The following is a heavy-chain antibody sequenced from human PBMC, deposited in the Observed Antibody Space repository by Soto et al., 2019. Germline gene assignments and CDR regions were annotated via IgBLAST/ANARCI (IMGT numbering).Heavy chain of an antibody. V-gene: IGHV1-69*13. Sequence: SVNVSCKASGGTFSSYAISWVRQAPGQGLEWMGGIIPIFGTANYAQKFQGRVTITADESTSTAYMELSSLRSEDTAMYYCARVSGSGWYSGSYYYGMDVWGQGTTVTVSS. CDR2: IIPIFGTA. CDR1: GGTFSSYA. D-gene: IGHD6-19*01. J-gene: IGHJ6*02. CDR3: ARVSGSGWYSGSYYYGMDV.